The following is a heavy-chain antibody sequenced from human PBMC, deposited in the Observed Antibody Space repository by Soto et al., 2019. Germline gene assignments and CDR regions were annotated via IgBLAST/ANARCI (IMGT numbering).Heavy chain of an antibody. J-gene: IGHJ4*02. D-gene: IGHD2-15*01. CDR2: IYYSGST. V-gene: IGHV4-31*03. Sequence: QVQLQESGPGLVKPSQTLSLTCTVSGGSISSGGYYWSWIRQHPGKGLEWIGYIYYSGSTYYNPSLTSRVTISVDTSKNQFSLKLSSVTAADTAVYYCARAYCSGGSCYWGQFDYWGQGTLVTVSS. CDR3: ARAYCSGGSCYWGQFDY. CDR1: GGSISSGGYY.